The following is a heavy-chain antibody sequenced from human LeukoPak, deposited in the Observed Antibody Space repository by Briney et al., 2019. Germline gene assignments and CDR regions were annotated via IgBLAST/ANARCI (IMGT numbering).Heavy chain of an antibody. J-gene: IGHJ4*02. D-gene: IGHD1-26*01. Sequence: SETLSLTCAVYGGSFSGYYWSWIRQPPGKGLEWIGEINHSGSTNYTPSLKSRVTISVDTSKNQFSLKLSSVTAADTAVYYCARGRSYYSSYYFDYWGQGTLVTVSS. V-gene: IGHV4-34*01. CDR1: GGSFSGYY. CDR3: ARGRSYYSSYYFDY. CDR2: INHSGST.